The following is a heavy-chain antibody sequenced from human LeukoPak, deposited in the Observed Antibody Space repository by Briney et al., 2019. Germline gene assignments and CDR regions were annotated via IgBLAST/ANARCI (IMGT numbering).Heavy chain of an antibody. CDR1: GGSFSGYY. CDR3: ARGRFIARKYCSSTSCEGYWYFDL. Sequence: SETLSLTCAVYGGSFSGYYWSWIRQAPGKGLEWIGEINHSGSTNYNPSLKSRVPISGDTSKNQFSLKLSSVTAADTAVYYCARGRFIARKYCSSTSCEGYWYFDLWGRGTLVTVSS. D-gene: IGHD2-2*01. CDR2: INHSGST. J-gene: IGHJ2*01. V-gene: IGHV4-34*01.